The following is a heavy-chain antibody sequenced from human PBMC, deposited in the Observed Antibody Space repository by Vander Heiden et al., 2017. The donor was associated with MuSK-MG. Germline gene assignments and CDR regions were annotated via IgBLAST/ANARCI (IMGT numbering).Heavy chain of an antibody. CDR3: AGSTGYQIPLDY. D-gene: IGHD3-9*01. CDR1: GFTFSSYA. V-gene: IGHV3-23*01. J-gene: IGHJ4*02. CDR2: ISGSGGST. Sequence: EVQLLESGGGLVQPGGSLRLPCAASGFTFSSYAMSWVRQAPGKGLEWVSAISGSGGSTYYADSVKGRFTISRDNSKNTLYLQMNSLRAEDTAVYYCAGSTGYQIPLDYWGQGTLVTVSS.